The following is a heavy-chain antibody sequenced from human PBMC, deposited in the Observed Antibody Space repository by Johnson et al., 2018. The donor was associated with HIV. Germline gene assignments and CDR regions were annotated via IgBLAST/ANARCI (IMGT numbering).Heavy chain of an antibody. Sequence: VQLVESGGGVVQPGGSLRLSCAASGFTFSRYSIRWVRQVPGEGLVWVSAISGSGGSTYYADSVKGRFTISTDNSKNTLYLQMNSLRAEDTAVYYCYKDAGQRGDRAFDIWGQGTMVTVSS. CDR2: ISGSGGST. J-gene: IGHJ3*02. V-gene: IGHV3-23*04. CDR1: GFTFSRYS. CDR3: YKDAGQRGDRAFDI. D-gene: IGHD6-25*01.